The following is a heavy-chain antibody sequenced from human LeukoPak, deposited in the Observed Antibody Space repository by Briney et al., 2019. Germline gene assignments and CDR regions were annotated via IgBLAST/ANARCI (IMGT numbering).Heavy chain of an antibody. J-gene: IGHJ4*02. CDR1: GGTFSSYA. V-gene: IGHV1-69*13. D-gene: IGHD3-22*01. CDR3: ARGLVVVDPGPYYFDY. CDR2: IIPIFGTA. Sequence: SVKVSCKASGGTFSSYAISLVRQAPGQGLEWMGGIIPIFGTANYAQKFQVRVTITADESTSTAYMELSSLRSEDTAVYYCARGLVVVDPGPYYFDYWGQGTLVTVSS.